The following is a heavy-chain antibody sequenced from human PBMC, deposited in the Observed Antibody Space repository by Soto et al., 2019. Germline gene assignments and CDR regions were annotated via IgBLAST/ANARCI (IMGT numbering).Heavy chain of an antibody. D-gene: IGHD3-3*01. J-gene: IGHJ4*02. CDR1: RESITSGAYH. V-gene: IGHV4-31*03. CDR2: ISSDGTT. Sequence: PSETLSLTCTVSRESITSGAYHWSWIRQRPGQGLQWMGYISSDGTTYSNPSLKGRLTMSLDTSQNQFSLRLSSVTAADTALFYCARGTLAYDFARVFSRWGFADRGKGTLFTVSS. CDR3: ARGTLAYDFARVFSRWGFAD.